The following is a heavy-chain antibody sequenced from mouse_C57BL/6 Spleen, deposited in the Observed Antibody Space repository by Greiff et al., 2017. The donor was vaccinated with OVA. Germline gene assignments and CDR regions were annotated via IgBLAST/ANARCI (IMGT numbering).Heavy chain of an antibody. D-gene: IGHD1-1*01. V-gene: IGHV1-69*01. Sequence: QVQLQQPGAELVMPGASVKLSCKASGYTFTSYWMHWVKQRPGQGLEWIGEIDPSDSDTNYNQKFKGKSTLTVDKSSSTAYMQLSSLTSADSAVYSCSISPQSTWAYWGQGTSVTVSS. CDR2: IDPSDSDT. CDR3: SISPQSTWAY. CDR1: GYTFTSYW. J-gene: IGHJ4*01.